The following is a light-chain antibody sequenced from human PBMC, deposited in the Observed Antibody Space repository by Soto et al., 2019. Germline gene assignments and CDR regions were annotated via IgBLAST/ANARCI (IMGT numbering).Light chain of an antibody. CDR3: GSYTTSSNYV. CDR2: DVS. V-gene: IGLV2-14*03. CDR1: SSDVVTYSF. J-gene: IGLJ1*01. Sequence: QCSLTLPASVSGSPGLSNTISCTGTSSDVVTYSFVSWYQQHPDKAPVLIIFDVSSRPSGVSSRFSGSKSGNTASLTISGLQSEDEAEYYRGSYTTSSNYVFGTGTKVTVL.